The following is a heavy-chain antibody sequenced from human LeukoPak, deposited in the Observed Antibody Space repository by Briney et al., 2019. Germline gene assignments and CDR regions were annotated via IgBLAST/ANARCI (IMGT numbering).Heavy chain of an antibody. CDR1: WFSFSSYG. V-gene: IGHV3-30*02. D-gene: IGHD3-16*02. CDR2: IGNDENNK. Sequence: PGGFLRLCCAASWFSFSSYGIYWVRQAPGKGLELVAFIGNDENNKKFGDPRKGKFSISRDHTKSTAYLQMNSLRGEDTAVYYCAKDGYRYVDYWGQETLVIVSS. J-gene: IGHJ4*02. CDR3: AKDGYRYVDY.